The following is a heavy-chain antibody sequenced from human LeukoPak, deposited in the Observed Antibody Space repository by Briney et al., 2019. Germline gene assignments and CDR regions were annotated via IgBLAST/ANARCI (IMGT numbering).Heavy chain of an antibody. D-gene: IGHD3-22*01. CDR3: ARVAVITRAFDY. CDR1: GYTFTSYY. CDR2: INPSGGST. V-gene: IGHV1-46*01. Sequence: ASVKVSCKASGYTFTSYYMHWVRQAPGQGLEWMGIINPSGGSTSYAQKFQGRVTMTRDTSASTAYMELSSLRSEDTAVYYCARVAVITRAFDYWGQGTLVTVSS. J-gene: IGHJ4*02.